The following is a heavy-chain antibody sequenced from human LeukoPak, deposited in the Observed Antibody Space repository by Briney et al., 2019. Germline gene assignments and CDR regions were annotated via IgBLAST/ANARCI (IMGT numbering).Heavy chain of an antibody. V-gene: IGHV3-7*01. J-gene: IGHJ4*02. Sequence: GGSLRLSCAASGFTFSNYWMTWVRQAPGKGLEWVAYINQDGSEEHYMDSAKARFTISRDNAKNSLFLQMNSLRAEDTAVYYCVRDGGVSGYDLLDYWGQGTLVTVSS. CDR2: INQDGSEE. D-gene: IGHD5-12*01. CDR1: GFTFSNYW. CDR3: VRDGGVSGYDLLDY.